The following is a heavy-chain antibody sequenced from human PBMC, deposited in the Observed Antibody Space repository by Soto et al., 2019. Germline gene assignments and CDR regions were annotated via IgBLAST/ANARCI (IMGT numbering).Heavy chain of an antibody. J-gene: IGHJ3*02. CDR1: GGSISSGGYS. CDR3: ASSSLYSSSTRFIHAFDI. CDR2: IYHSGST. D-gene: IGHD6-6*01. V-gene: IGHV4-30-2*01. Sequence: PSETLSLTCAVSGGSISSGGYSWSWIRQPPGKGLEWIGYIYHSGSTYYNPSLKSRVTISVDRSKNQFSLKLSSVTAADTAVYYCASSSLYSSSTRFIHAFDIWGQGTMVNVAS.